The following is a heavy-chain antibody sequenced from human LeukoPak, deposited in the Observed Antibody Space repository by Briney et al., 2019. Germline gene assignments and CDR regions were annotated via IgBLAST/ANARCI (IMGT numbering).Heavy chain of an antibody. V-gene: IGHV1-24*01. D-gene: IGHD5-18*01. CDR3: ATVLSGIQLWYRPYYFDY. CDR2: FDPEDGET. J-gene: IGHJ4*02. Sequence: ASVKVSCKVSGYTLTELSMHWVRQAPGKGLEWMGGFDPEDGETIYAQKFQGRVTMTEDTFTDTAYMELSSLRSEDTAVYYCATVLSGIQLWYRPYYFDYWGQGTLVTVSS. CDR1: GYTLTELS.